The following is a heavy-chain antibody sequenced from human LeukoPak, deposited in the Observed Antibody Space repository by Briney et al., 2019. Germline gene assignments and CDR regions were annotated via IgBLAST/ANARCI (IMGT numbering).Heavy chain of an antibody. J-gene: IGHJ4*02. CDR2: MNPNSGNT. Sequence: ASVKVSCKASGYTFTSYDINWVRQATGQGLEWMGWMNPNSGNTGYAQKFQGRVTMTRNTSISTAYMELSSLRSEDTAVYYCARGRGKRPASWFGELIYWGQGTLDTVSS. CDR1: GYTFTSYD. CDR3: ARGRGKRPASWFGELIY. V-gene: IGHV1-8*01. D-gene: IGHD3-10*01.